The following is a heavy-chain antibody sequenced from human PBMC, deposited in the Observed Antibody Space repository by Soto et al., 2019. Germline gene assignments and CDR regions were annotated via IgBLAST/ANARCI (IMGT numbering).Heavy chain of an antibody. CDR1: GFTFSNAW. CDR2: IKSKTDGGTT. V-gene: IGHV3-15*01. J-gene: IGHJ1*01. CDR3: TTAPYYYDSSGYYYISAKYFQH. Sequence: GGSLRLSCAASGFTFSNAWMSWVRQAPGKGLEWVGRIKSKTDGGTTDYAAPVKGRFTISRDDSKNTLYLQMNSLKTEDTAVYYCTTAPYYYDSSGYYYISAKYFQHWGQGPLVTIS. D-gene: IGHD3-22*01.